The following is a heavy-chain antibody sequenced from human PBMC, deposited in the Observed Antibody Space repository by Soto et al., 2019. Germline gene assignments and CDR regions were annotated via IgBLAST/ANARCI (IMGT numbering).Heavy chain of an antibody. CDR3: ATDAASSGWNDGAFDI. Sequence: ASVKVSCKVSGYTLTELSMHWVRQAPGKGLEWMGGFDPEDGETIYAQKFQGRVTMTEDTSTDTAYMELSSLRSEDTAVYYCATDAASSGWNDGAFDIWGQGTMVTRLL. D-gene: IGHD6-19*01. CDR1: GYTLTELS. V-gene: IGHV1-24*01. CDR2: FDPEDGET. J-gene: IGHJ3*02.